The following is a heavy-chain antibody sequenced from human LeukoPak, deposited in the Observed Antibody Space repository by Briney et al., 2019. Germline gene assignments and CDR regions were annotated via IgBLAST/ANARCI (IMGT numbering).Heavy chain of an antibody. J-gene: IGHJ4*02. D-gene: IGHD3-16*01. CDR1: GFTFSSYA. Sequence: GGSLRLSCAASGFTFSSYAMSWVRQAPGKGLEWVSAISGSGVSTYYADSVKGRFTISRDNSKNTLYLQMNSLRAEDTAVYYCAKGSSVTITFGGGNDYWGQGTLVTVSS. CDR3: AKGSSVTITFGGGNDY. CDR2: ISGSGVST. V-gene: IGHV3-23*01.